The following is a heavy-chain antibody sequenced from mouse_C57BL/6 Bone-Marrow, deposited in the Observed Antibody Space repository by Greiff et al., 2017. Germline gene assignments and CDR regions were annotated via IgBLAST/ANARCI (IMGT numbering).Heavy chain of an antibody. Sequence: QVQLQQPGAELVMPGASVKLSCKASGYTFTSYWMHWVKQRPGQGLEWIGEIDPSDSYTNYNQKIKGKSTLTVDKSSSTAYMQLSSLASEDSAVYYCAKGDGDRFAYWGQGTLVTVSA. CDR2: IDPSDSYT. CDR1: GYTFTSYW. J-gene: IGHJ3*01. D-gene: IGHD2-13*01. CDR3: AKGDGDRFAY. V-gene: IGHV1-69*01.